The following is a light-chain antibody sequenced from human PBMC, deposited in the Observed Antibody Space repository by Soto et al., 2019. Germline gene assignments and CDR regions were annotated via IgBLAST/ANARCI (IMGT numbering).Light chain of an antibody. J-gene: IGKJ2*01. Sequence: DIQMTQFPSTLSASVGDRVTITCRASQTTNTWLAWYQQKPGTAPKLLIYDASSLAGGVPSRFSASGSGTEFTLTISSLQPDDLATYYCQQYIRYPYTFGQGTKVEIK. V-gene: IGKV1-5*01. CDR1: QTTNTW. CDR2: DAS. CDR3: QQYIRYPYT.